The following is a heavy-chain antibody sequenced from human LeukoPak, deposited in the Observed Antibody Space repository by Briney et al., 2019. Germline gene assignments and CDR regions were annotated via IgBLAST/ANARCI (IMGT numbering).Heavy chain of an antibody. Sequence: SETLSLTCAVYGGSFSGYYWSWIRQPPGKGLEWIGEINHSGSTNYNPSLKSRVTISVDTSKNQFSLKLSSVTAADTAVYYCARKNLDGWFDPWGQGTLVTVSS. CDR2: INHSGST. J-gene: IGHJ5*02. CDR3: ARKNLDGWFDP. D-gene: IGHD5-24*01. CDR1: GGSFSGYY. V-gene: IGHV4-34*01.